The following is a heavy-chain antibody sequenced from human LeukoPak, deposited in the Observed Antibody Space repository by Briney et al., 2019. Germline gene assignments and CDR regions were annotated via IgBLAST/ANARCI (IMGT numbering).Heavy chain of an antibody. CDR1: GGSISSGGYY. D-gene: IGHD5-18*01. J-gene: IGHJ6*02. V-gene: IGHV4-39*07. CDR3: ARESQLWPRNYGMDV. Sequence: KTSETLSLTCTVSGGSISSGGYYWSWIRQHPGKGLEWIGEINHSGSTNYNPSLKSRVTISVGTSKNQFSLKLSSVTAADTAVYYCARESQLWPRNYGMDVWGQGTTVTVSS. CDR2: INHSGST.